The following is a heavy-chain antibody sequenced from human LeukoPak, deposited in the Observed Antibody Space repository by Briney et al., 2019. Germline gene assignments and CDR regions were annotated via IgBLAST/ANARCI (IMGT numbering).Heavy chain of an antibody. CDR2: IYYSGST. CDR3: ARDNSALDY. J-gene: IGHJ4*02. CDR1: GGSISSYY. V-gene: IGHV4-59*01. Sequence: SETLSLTCTVSGGSISSYYWNWIRQPPGKGLEWVGYIYYSGSTNYNPSLKSRLSISVDRSKNQFSLKLKSVTAADTAVYYCARDNSALDYWGQGTLVTVSS. D-gene: IGHD2-21*01.